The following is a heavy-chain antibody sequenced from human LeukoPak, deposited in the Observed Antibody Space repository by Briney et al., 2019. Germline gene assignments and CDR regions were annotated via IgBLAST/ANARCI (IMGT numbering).Heavy chain of an antibody. V-gene: IGHV4-61*08. Sequence: SQTLSLTCTVSGGSISSGDYYWSWIRQPPGKGLEWIGYIYYSGSTNYNPSLKSRVTISVDTSKNQFSLELSSVTAADTAVYYCARDHVGWFDPWGQGTLVTVSS. J-gene: IGHJ5*02. CDR2: IYYSGST. CDR1: GGSISSGDYY. CDR3: ARDHVGWFDP.